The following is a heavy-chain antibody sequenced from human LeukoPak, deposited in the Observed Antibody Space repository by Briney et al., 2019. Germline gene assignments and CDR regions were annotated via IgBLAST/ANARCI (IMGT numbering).Heavy chain of an antibody. D-gene: IGHD6-19*01. CDR2: IPTSGIPV. Sequence: GGSLRLSCAASGFSFSCYYMSWVRQTPGKALEWISYIPTSGIPVHYADSVRGRFTASRDDAKNSLHLQMDSLRVEDTAVYYCTSAVGLGPGAHFDQWGQGALVIVSS. V-gene: IGHV3-11*01. CDR3: TSAVGLGPGAHFDQ. J-gene: IGHJ4*02. CDR1: GFSFSCYY.